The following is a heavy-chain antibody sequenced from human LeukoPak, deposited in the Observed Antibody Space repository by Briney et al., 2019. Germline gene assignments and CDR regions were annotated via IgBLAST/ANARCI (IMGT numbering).Heavy chain of an antibody. Sequence: PGGSLRLSCAASGFNFSDHYMTWIRQAPGKGLEWVSYISNSGGTTNYADSVKGRFTVSRDNAKNSLFLQMNSLRAEDTAVYYCARTARLLDYWGQGTLVTVSS. V-gene: IGHV3-11*01. CDR2: ISNSGGTT. D-gene: IGHD2-21*02. CDR1: GFNFSDHY. CDR3: ARTARLLDY. J-gene: IGHJ4*02.